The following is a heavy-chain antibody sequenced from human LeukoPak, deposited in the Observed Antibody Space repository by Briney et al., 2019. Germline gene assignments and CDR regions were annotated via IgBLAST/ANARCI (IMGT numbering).Heavy chain of an antibody. D-gene: IGHD3-22*01. Sequence: IPGGSLRLSCAASGFTFSSYSMNWVRQAPGKGLEWVSSISSSSSYIYYADSVKGRFTISRDNAKNSLYLQMNSLRAEDTAVYYCARGSGVVVIQTATHFHYWGQGTLVTVSS. CDR1: GFTFSSYS. CDR2: ISSSSSYI. V-gene: IGHV3-21*01. CDR3: ARGSGVVVIQTATHFHY. J-gene: IGHJ4*02.